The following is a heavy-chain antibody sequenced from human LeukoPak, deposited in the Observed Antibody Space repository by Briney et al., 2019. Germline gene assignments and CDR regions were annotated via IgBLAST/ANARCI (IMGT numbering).Heavy chain of an antibody. Sequence: ASVKVSCKASGYTFTSYYMHWVRQAPGQGLEWMGIINPSGGSTSYAQKFQGRVTMTRDTSTSTVYMELSRLISDDTAVYYCARLPYDGRGYSDYWGQGTLVTVSS. V-gene: IGHV1-46*01. CDR2: INPSGGST. J-gene: IGHJ4*02. CDR3: ARLPYDGRGYSDY. CDR1: GYTFTSYY. D-gene: IGHD3-22*01.